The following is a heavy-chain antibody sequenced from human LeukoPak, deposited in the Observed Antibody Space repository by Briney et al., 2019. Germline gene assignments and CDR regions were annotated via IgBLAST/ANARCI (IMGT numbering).Heavy chain of an antibody. J-gene: IGHJ5*01. CDR1: GFTFDDYG. D-gene: IGHD2-2*01. CDR2: IRSKTDGGTT. CDR3: TKSLDCSRASCDS. V-gene: IGHV3-15*01. Sequence: PGGSLRLSCAASGFTFDDYGMSWVRQAPGKGLEWVGRIRSKTDGGTTDYAAPVKGRFTISRDDSKNTLYLQMSSLNTEDTAVYYCTKSLDCSRASCDSWGQGTLVTVSS.